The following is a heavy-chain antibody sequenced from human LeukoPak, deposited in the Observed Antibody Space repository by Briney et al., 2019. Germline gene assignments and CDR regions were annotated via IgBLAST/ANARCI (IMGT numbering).Heavy chain of an antibody. CDR2: INHSGST. Sequence: SETLSLTCAVYGGSFSDYWYAWIRQPPGKGLEWIGEINHSGSTNYNPSLKSRVTISVDTSKNQFSLKLSSVTAADTAVYYCARGSAWNDVFDYWGQGTLVTVSS. V-gene: IGHV4-34*01. D-gene: IGHD1-1*01. J-gene: IGHJ4*02. CDR1: GGSFSDYW. CDR3: ARGSAWNDVFDY.